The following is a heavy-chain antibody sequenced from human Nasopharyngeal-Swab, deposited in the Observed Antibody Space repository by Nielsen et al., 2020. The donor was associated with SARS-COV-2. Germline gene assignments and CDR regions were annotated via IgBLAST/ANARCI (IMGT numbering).Heavy chain of an antibody. D-gene: IGHD6-19*01. V-gene: IGHV1-2*06. J-gene: IGHJ4*02. CDR2: INPNSGGT. Sequence: ASVKVSCKASGCTFTGYYMHWVRQAPGQGLEWMGRINPNSGGTNYAQKFQGRVTMTRDTSISTAYMELSRLRSDDTAVYYCARDRRVIAVAGTGLDYWGQGTLVTVSS. CDR1: GCTFTGYY. CDR3: ARDRRVIAVAGTGLDY.